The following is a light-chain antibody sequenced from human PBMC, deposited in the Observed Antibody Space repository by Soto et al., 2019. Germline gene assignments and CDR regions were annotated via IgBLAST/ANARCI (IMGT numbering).Light chain of an antibody. CDR3: SSYTSSSVV. J-gene: IGLJ2*01. V-gene: IGLV2-14*01. CDR2: DVS. Sequence: QSALTQPASVSGSPGQSITISCTGTSSDVGGYNYVSWYQQHPGKAPKLMIYDVSNRPSGVSNRFSGSKSGNTASPTISGLQAEDEADYYCSSYTSSSVVFGGGTQLTVL. CDR1: SSDVGGYNY.